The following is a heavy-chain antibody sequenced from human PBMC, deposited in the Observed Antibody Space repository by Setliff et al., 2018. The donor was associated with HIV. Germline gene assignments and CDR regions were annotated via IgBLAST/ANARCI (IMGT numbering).Heavy chain of an antibody. CDR1: GYTFTSYA. Sequence: ASVKVSCKASGYTFTSYALHWVRQAPEQRLEWMGWLNAGNGDTKYSQNFQDRVAITRDTSASTAYMELSSLRSEDTAVYYCARAQTYYSDSSGYYSQYWGQGTLVTVSS. CDR3: ARAQTYYSDSSGYYSQY. V-gene: IGHV1-3*01. D-gene: IGHD3-22*01. CDR2: LNAGNGDT. J-gene: IGHJ4*02.